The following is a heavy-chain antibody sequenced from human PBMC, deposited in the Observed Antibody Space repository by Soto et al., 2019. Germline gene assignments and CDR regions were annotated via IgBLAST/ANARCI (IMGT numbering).Heavy chain of an antibody. CDR1: GFTFSSYA. V-gene: IGHV3-64*01. D-gene: IGHD5-12*01. CDR2: ISSNGGST. CDR3: ARGGSGYDFDY. J-gene: IGHJ4*02. Sequence: QLGGSLRLSCAASGFTFSSYAMHWVRQAPGKGLEYVSAISSNGGSTYYANSVKGRFTISRDNSKNTLYLQMGSLRAEDMAVYYCARGGSGYDFDYWGQGTLVTVSS.